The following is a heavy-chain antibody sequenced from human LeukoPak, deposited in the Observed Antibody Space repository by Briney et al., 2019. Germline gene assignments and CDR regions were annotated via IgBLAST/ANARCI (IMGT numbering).Heavy chain of an antibody. V-gene: IGHV3-33*01. CDR2: IWYDGSNK. J-gene: IGHJ4*02. CDR3: ARGSYNILSGFDY. CDR1: RFTSSSYG. D-gene: IGHD3-9*01. Sequence: GGSLRLSCAASRFTSSSYGMHWVRQAPGKGLEWVAVIWYDGSNKYYADSVKGRFTISRDNSKNTLYLQMNSLRAEDTAVYYCARGSYNILSGFDYWGQGTLVSVSS.